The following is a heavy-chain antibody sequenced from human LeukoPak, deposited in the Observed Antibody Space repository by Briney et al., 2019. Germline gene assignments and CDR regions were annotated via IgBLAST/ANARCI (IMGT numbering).Heavy chain of an antibody. CDR1: GFNFRSAW. V-gene: IGHV3-7*03. CDR3: AREGGYGLDV. CDR2: IKQDGSEK. J-gene: IGHJ6*02. D-gene: IGHD2-15*01. Sequence: GGSLRLSCAASGFNFRSAWMHWVRQAPGKGLEWVANIKQDGSEKYYVDSVKGRFTISRDNAKNSLYLQMNSLRAEDTAVYYCAREGGYGLDVWGQGTTVTVSS.